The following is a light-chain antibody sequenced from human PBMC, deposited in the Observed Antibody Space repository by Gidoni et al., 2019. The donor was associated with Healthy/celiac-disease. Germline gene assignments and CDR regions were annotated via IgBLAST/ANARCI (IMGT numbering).Light chain of an antibody. CDR1: QSVLYSSNNKNY. J-gene: IGKJ2*01. CDR2: WAS. Sequence: DIVMTQSPDSLAVSLGERATINCKSSQSVLYSSNNKNYLAWYQQKPGQPPKLLMYWASTRESGVPDRFSGSGSGTDFTLTISSLQAEDVAVYYCQQYYSTPYTFXQGTKLEIK. V-gene: IGKV4-1*01. CDR3: QQYYSTPYT.